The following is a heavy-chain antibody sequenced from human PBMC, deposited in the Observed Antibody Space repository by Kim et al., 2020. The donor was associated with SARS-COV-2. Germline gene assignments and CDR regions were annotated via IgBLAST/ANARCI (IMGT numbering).Heavy chain of an antibody. CDR2: ISSSSSTI. CDR3: ASAWFGELRNYYYYGMDV. J-gene: IGHJ6*02. Sequence: GGSLRLSCAASGFTFSSYSMNWVRQAPGKGLEWVSYISSSSSTIYYADSVKGRFTISRDNAKNSLYLQMNSLRDEDTAVYYCASAWFGELRNYYYYGMDVWGQGTTVTVSS. D-gene: IGHD3-10*01. V-gene: IGHV3-48*02. CDR1: GFTFSSYS.